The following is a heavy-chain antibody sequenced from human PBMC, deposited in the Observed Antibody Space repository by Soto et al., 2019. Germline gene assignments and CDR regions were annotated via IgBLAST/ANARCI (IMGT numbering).Heavy chain of an antibody. CDR2: INHSGST. J-gene: IGHJ4*02. V-gene: IGHV4-34*01. D-gene: IGHD2-8*01. Sequence: SETLSLTCAVYGGSFSGYYWSWIRQPPGKGLEWIGEINHSGSTNYNPSLKSRVTISVDTSKNQFSLKLSSVTAADTAVYYCARAFSLGYCTNGVCYPTVDYWGQGTLVTVSS. CDR3: ARAFSLGYCTNGVCYPTVDY. CDR1: GGSFSGYY.